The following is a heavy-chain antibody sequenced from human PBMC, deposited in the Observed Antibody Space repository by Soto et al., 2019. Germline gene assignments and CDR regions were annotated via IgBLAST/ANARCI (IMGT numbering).Heavy chain of an antibody. D-gene: IGHD3-3*01. CDR2: FSYTGTT. J-gene: IGHJ5*02. V-gene: IGHV4-61*01. Sequence: QVQLQESGPGLVKPSQTLSLTCTVSGGSVTSGTFSWTWIRQSPGKGLEWLGYFSYTGTTNYNPSLDSRVTISIDPSENQFSLKLRSVTAADTAVYFCARGDFINWFDPWGQGLLVTVSS. CDR3: ARGDFINWFDP. CDR1: GGSVTSGTFS.